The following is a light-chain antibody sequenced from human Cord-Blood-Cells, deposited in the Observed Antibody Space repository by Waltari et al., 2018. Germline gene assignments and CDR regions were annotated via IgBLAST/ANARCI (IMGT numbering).Light chain of an antibody. Sequence: TQSPATLSVSPGERATLSCRASQSVSSNLARYQQKPGQAPRLLIYGASTRATGIPARFSGSGSGTEFTLTISSLQSEDFAVYYCQQYNNWLFTFGPGTKVDIK. CDR1: QSVSSN. CDR3: QQYNNWLFT. CDR2: GAS. V-gene: IGKV3-15*01. J-gene: IGKJ3*01.